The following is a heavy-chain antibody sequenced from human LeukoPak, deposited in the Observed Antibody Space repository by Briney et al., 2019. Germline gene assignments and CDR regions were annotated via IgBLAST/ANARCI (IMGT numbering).Heavy chain of an antibody. D-gene: IGHD5-18*01. J-gene: IGHJ4*02. V-gene: IGHV1-58*02. CDR2: IVVGSGNT. CDR1: GFTFTIYA. CDR3: AATPGYSYDEDFDY. Sequence: AVSVSYKASGFTFTIYAMQGVRQARGQRGEGIGWIVVGSGNTNYPQKFQERVTTTRDMSTSTAYMELSSLRSEDTAVYYCAATPGYSYDEDFDYWGQGTLVTVSS.